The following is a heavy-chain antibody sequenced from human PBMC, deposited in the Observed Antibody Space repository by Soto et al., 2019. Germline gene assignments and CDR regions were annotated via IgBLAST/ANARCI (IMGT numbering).Heavy chain of an antibody. Sequence: LRLSCAASGFTFSSYGMHWVRQAPGKGLEWVAVISYDGSNKYYADSVKGRFTISRDNSKNTLYLQMNSLRAEDTAVYYCAKGNGPAARSQYFDYWGQGTLVTVSS. CDR1: GFTFSSYG. D-gene: IGHD2-8*01. V-gene: IGHV3-30*18. J-gene: IGHJ4*02. CDR2: ISYDGSNK. CDR3: AKGNGPAARSQYFDY.